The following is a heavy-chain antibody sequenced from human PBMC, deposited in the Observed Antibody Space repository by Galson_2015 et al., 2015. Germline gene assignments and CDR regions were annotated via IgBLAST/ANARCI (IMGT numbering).Heavy chain of an antibody. V-gene: IGHV3-30*18. D-gene: IGHD3-22*01. J-gene: IGHJ4*02. Sequence: SLRLSCAASGFTFSSYGMHWVRQAPGKGLEWVAVISYDGSNKYYADSVKGRFTISRDNSKNTLYLQMNSLRAEDTAVYYCAKSDDLYSSGYPKFDYWGQGTLVTVSS. CDR3: AKSDDLYSSGYPKFDY. CDR2: ISYDGSNK. CDR1: GFTFSSYG.